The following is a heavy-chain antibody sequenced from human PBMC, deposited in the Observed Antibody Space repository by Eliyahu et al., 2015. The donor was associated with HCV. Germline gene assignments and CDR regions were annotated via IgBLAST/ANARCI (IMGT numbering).Heavy chain of an antibody. D-gene: IGHD6-19*01. J-gene: IGHJ4*02. CDR2: INSDGSST. CDR1: GFTFSSYW. V-gene: IGHV3-74*01. Sequence: EVQLVESGGGLVQPGGSLRLSCAASGFTFSSYWMHWVRQAPGKGLVWVSRINSDGSSTSYADSVKGRFTISRDNAKNTLYLQMNSLRAEDTAVYYCARGDVIGQWLVDWGQGTLVTVSS. CDR3: ARGDVIGQWLVD.